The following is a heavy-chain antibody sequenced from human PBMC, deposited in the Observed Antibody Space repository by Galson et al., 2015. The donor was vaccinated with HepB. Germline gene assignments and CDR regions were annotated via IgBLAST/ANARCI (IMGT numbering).Heavy chain of an antibody. V-gene: IGHV3-30-3*01. CDR3: ARDREKITEVVIADPGALDM. CDR2: ISYDGTEK. D-gene: IGHD2-21*01. J-gene: IGHJ3*02. Sequence: SLRLSCAASGFRFDYYGFYWVRQAPGKGLEWMTFISYDGTEKHYAASVKGRLSISRDSSKNMVYLQIESLRPDDTALYYCARDREKITEVVIADPGALDMWGQGTMVIVTS. CDR1: GFRFDYYG.